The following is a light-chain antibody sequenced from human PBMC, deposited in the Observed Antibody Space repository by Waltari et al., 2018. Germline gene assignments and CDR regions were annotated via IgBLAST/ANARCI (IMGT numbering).Light chain of an antibody. CDR3: AAWDDSLSGVV. CDR1: TSNIGANS. J-gene: IGLJ3*02. Sequence: QSVLTQPPSASGTPGQRVTISCSGSTSNIGANSVYWYQQLPGTAPKLLISRNTQRPSGVPDRFSGSKSGTSASLSISGLRSEDEADFYCAAWDDSLSGVVFGGGTKLTVL. CDR2: RNT. V-gene: IGLV1-47*01.